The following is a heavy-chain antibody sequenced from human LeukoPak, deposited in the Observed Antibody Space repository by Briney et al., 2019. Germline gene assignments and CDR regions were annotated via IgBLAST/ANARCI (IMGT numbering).Heavy chain of an antibody. Sequence: SVKVSCKASGGTFSSYAISWVRQAPGQGLEWMGRIIPILGIASYAQKFQGRVTITADKSTSTAYMELSSLRSEDTAVYYCARVVVGNHYYYYGMDVWGQGTTVTVSS. CDR2: IIPILGIA. CDR3: ARVVVGNHYYYYGMDV. V-gene: IGHV1-69*04. CDR1: GGTFSSYA. J-gene: IGHJ6*02. D-gene: IGHD2-21*01.